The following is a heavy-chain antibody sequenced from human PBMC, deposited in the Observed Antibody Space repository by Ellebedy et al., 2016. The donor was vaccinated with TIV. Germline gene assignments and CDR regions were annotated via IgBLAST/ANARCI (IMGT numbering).Heavy chain of an antibody. Sequence: PGGSLRLSCAASGFTFSRHWMHWIRQAPGKGLVWLSRINGDGGFTSHADFVKGRFTISRDNAKNTLYLQLNSLRAEDTAVYYCARVRHRSVWHDAFDIWGQGTMITVSS. CDR1: GFTFSRHW. CDR2: INGDGGFT. J-gene: IGHJ3*02. V-gene: IGHV3-74*01. CDR3: ARVRHRSVWHDAFDI. D-gene: IGHD3-16*01.